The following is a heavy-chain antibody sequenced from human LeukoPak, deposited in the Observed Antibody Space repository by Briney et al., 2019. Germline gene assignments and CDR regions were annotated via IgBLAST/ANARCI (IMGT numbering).Heavy chain of an antibody. Sequence: KPGGALRLSCAASGFTFSSYSMNSVRQAPGQGLEWVSSICSSSSYIYYADQVKGRFTISRDNAKNSLYLQMNSLRAEDTAVYYCARDGIAWFGDSLLYYGMDVWGQGTTVTVSS. J-gene: IGHJ6*02. D-gene: IGHD3-10*01. CDR3: ARDGIAWFGDSLLYYGMDV. V-gene: IGHV3-21*01. CDR2: ICSSSSYI. CDR1: GFTFSSYS.